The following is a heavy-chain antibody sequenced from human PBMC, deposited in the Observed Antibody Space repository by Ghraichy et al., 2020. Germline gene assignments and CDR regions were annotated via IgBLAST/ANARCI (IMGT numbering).Heavy chain of an antibody. D-gene: IGHD3-22*01. Sequence: GGSLRLSCAASGFTFSSYAMHWVRQAPGKGLEWVAVISYDGSNKYYADSVKGRFTISRDNSKNTLYLQMNSLRAEDTAVYYCARDQGYYYDSSGYSPSYYFDYWGQGTLVTVSS. CDR1: GFTFSSYA. CDR3: ARDQGYYYDSSGYSPSYYFDY. CDR2: ISYDGSNK. J-gene: IGHJ4*02. V-gene: IGHV3-30-3*01.